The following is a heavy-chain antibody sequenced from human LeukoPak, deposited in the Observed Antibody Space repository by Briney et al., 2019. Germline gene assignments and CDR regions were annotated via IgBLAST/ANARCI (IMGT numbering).Heavy chain of an antibody. V-gene: IGHV1-2*02. CDR2: INPNSGGT. D-gene: IGHD3-3*01. CDR3: ARGLEWLTRRHTWFDP. Sequence: ASVKVSCKASGYTFTGYYMHWVRQAPGQGLEWMGWINPNSGGTNYAQKLQGRVTMTTDTSTSTAYVELRSLRSDDTAVYYCARGLEWLTRRHTWFDPWGQGTLVTVSS. CDR1: GYTFTGYY. J-gene: IGHJ5*02.